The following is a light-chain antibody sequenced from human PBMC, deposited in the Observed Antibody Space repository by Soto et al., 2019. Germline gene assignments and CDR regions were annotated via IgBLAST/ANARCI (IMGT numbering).Light chain of an antibody. J-gene: IGKJ2*01. CDR2: GAS. CDR3: QQYNNWPYT. V-gene: IGKV3-15*01. Sequence: EIVMTQSPATLSVSPGERATLSCRASQTVADSLVWYQQKPGQPPRPLIKGASTRATGIPATFSGSGSGTEFTLTISSLQSEDFAVYYCQQYNNWPYTFGQGTKLEIK. CDR1: QTVADS.